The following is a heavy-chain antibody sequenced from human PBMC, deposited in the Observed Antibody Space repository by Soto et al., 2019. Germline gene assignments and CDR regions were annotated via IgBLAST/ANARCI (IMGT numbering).Heavy chain of an antibody. CDR1: GGSISDFY. CDR2: IYYSGST. D-gene: IGHD6-6*01. V-gene: IGHV4-59*01. Sequence: SETLSLTCTVSGGSISDFYWSWIRQPPGKGLEWIGYIYYSGSTNYNPSLKSRVTISVDTSKNQFSLNLRSMSPADTAVYYCARVVGLEARTFDYWGQGNLVIVSS. J-gene: IGHJ4*02. CDR3: ARVVGLEARTFDY.